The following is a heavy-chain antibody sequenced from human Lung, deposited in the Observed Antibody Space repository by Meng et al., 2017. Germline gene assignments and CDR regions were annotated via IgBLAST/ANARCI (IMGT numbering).Heavy chain of an antibody. CDR3: ARGPTTMAHDFDY. Sequence: HVPLKKRGAGLFRASETLSLPCVVSGGAFSDYYWSWIRQAPGKGLEWIGEINHSGSTNYNPSLESRATISVDTSQNNLSLKLSSVTAADSAVYYCARGPTTMAHDFDYWGQGTLVTVSS. CDR1: GGAFSDYY. J-gene: IGHJ4*02. V-gene: IGHV4-34*01. CDR2: INHSGST. D-gene: IGHD4-11*01.